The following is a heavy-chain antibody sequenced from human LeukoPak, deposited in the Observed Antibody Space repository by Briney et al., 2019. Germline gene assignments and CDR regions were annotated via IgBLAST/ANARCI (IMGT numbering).Heavy chain of an antibody. J-gene: IGHJ4*02. CDR2: IHTSGDT. CDR3: ARGAYYYED. Sequence: GGSLRLSCAASGFTFSSYAMSWVRQAPGKGLEWVSAIHTSGDTCYADSVKGRFTISRDNAKNSLYLQMNSLRAEDTAVYYCARGAYYYEDWGQGTLVTVSS. CDR1: GFTFSSYA. D-gene: IGHD3-22*01. V-gene: IGHV3-23*01.